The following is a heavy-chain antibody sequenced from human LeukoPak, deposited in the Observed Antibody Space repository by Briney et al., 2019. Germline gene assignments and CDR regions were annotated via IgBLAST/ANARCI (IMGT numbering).Heavy chain of an antibody. Sequence: GESLEISCKGSGYSFTSYWIGWVRQVPGKGLEWMGIIYPGDSDTRYSPSFQGQVTISADKSISTAYLQWSSLKASDTAIYYCARRIIQSTTGPLFDCWGQGTLVTVSS. V-gene: IGHV5-51*01. CDR2: IYPGDSDT. CDR3: ARRIIQSTTGPLFDC. J-gene: IGHJ4*02. CDR1: GYSFTSYW. D-gene: IGHD1-26*01.